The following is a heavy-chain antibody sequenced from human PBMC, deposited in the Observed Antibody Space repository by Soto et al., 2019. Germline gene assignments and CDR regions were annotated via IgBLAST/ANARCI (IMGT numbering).Heavy chain of an antibody. CDR1: GYTFTSYD. Sequence: ASVKVSFKASGYTFTSYDINWVRQATGQGLEWMGWMNPNSGNTGYAQKFQGRVTMTRNTSISTAYMELSSLRSEDMAVYYCARGGPSGGSCYWFDPWGQGTLVTVSS. CDR3: ARGGPSGGSCYWFDP. D-gene: IGHD2-15*01. V-gene: IGHV1-8*01. J-gene: IGHJ5*02. CDR2: MNPNSGNT.